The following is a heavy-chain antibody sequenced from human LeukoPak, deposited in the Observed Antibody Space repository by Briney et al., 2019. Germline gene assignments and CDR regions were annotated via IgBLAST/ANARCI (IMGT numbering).Heavy chain of an antibody. V-gene: IGHV1-18*01. CDR3: ARVLDGTYYDILTGYFKGAFDI. CDR1: GYTFTSYG. CDR2: ISAYNGNT. D-gene: IGHD3-9*01. J-gene: IGHJ3*02. Sequence: ASVKVSCKASGYTFTSYGISWVRQAPGQGLEWMGWISAYNGNTNYAQKLQGRVTMTKDTSTSTAYMELRSLRSDDTAVYYCARVLDGTYYDILTGYFKGAFDIWGQGTMVTVSS.